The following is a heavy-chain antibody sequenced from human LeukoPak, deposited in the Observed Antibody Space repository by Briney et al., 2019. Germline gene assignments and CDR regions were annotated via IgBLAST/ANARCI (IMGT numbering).Heavy chain of an antibody. CDR1: SDSISSSSYY. Sequence: PSETLSLTCTVSSDSISSSSYYWGWIRQPPGKGLEWIGTIYYSGSTYYNPSLKSRVTISVDTSKNQFSLKLTSVTAADTAVYYCARQVGRGTQIYYMDVWGKGTTVTVSS. CDR2: IYYSGST. D-gene: IGHD3-16*01. V-gene: IGHV4-39*07. J-gene: IGHJ6*03. CDR3: ARQVGRGTQIYYMDV.